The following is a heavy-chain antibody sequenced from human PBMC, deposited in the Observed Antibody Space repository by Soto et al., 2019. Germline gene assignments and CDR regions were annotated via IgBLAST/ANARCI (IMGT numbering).Heavy chain of an antibody. CDR3: TTDTRWAVAGSPTQDY. D-gene: IGHD6-19*01. Sequence: EVQLVESGGGLVKPGGSLRLSCAASRFTFSNAWMNWVRQAPGRGLEWVGRIKTKAEGGTTDFTAPVKGRFTISRDDPKNTLYLQMNSLRTEDTAVYYCTTDTRWAVAGSPTQDYWGQGTLVTVSS. CDR2: IKTKAEGGTT. CDR1: RFTFSNAW. J-gene: IGHJ4*02. V-gene: IGHV3-15*07.